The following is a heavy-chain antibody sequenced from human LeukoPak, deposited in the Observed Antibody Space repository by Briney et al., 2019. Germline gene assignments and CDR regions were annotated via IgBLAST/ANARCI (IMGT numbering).Heavy chain of an antibody. Sequence: GESLKISCKGSGYSFTSYWINWVRQMPGKGLEWMGIIYPGDSDTKYSPSFQGQVTISVDKSINTAYLQWSSLKASDTAMNYCARRSYGGKDFDYWGQGTLVTVSS. CDR1: GYSFTSYW. CDR2: IYPGDSDT. CDR3: ARRSYGGKDFDY. V-gene: IGHV5-51*01. D-gene: IGHD4-23*01. J-gene: IGHJ4*02.